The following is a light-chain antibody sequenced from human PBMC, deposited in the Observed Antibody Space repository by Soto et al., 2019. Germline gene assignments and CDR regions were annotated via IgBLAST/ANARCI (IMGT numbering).Light chain of an antibody. CDR1: QSVSRD. J-gene: IGKJ4*01. CDR3: QQRSNWPLT. CDR2: DAS. V-gene: IGKV3-11*01. Sequence: EIALTQSPATLSLSPGERVTLSCRASQSVSRDLAWYQQKPGQAPRLLISDASNRATGIPARFSGSGSGTDFTLTISSLEPEDFAVYYCQQRSNWPLTFGGGTKVEIK.